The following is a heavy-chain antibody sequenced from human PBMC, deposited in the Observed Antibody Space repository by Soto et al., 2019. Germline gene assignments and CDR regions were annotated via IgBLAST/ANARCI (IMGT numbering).Heavy chain of an antibody. J-gene: IGHJ3*02. CDR3: ARDRRIIVLMVYAPPDAFDI. CDR2: ISAYNGNT. D-gene: IGHD2-8*01. Sequence: ASVKVSCKASGYTFTSYGISWVRQAPGQGLEWMGWISAYNGNTNYAQKLQGRVTMTTDTSTSTAYMELRSLRSDDTAVYYCARDRRIIVLMVYAPPDAFDIWGQGTMVTVSS. CDR1: GYTFTSYG. V-gene: IGHV1-18*01.